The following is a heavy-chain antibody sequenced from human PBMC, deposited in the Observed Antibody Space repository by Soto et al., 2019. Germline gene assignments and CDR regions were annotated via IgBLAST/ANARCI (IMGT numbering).Heavy chain of an antibody. CDR1: GCTFPSYW. CDR3: ARLGDCSNGICYRLDY. J-gene: IGHJ4*02. D-gene: IGHD2-8*01. Sequence: GESLKISCKGSGCTFPSYWVGWVRQMPGKGLEWMGIIYPGDSDTRYSPSFQGQVTISADKSITTAYLQWNSLKASDTAMYYCARLGDCSNGICYRLDYWGQGTLVTVSS. CDR2: IYPGDSDT. V-gene: IGHV5-51*01.